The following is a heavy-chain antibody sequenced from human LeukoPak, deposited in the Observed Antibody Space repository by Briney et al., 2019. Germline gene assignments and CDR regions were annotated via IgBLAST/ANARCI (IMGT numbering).Heavy chain of an antibody. D-gene: IGHD2-15*01. CDR1: GFSFSSYG. CDR3: ARDQKSILSPSGRWF. Sequence: PGGTLRLSCAAPGFSFSSYGMHWVRQAPGKGLEWVSFIQYDGSEIKYEDSVKGRFTISRDNSKNTLSLQMNSLRPDDTAVYYCARDQKSILSPSGRWFWGQGTLVTVSS. V-gene: IGHV3-30*02. CDR2: IQYDGSEI. J-gene: IGHJ4*02.